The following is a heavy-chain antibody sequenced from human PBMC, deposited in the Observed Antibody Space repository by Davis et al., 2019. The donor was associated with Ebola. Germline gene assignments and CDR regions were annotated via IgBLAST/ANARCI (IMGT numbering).Heavy chain of an antibody. J-gene: IGHJ5*02. Sequence: SVKVSCKASGGTFSNYTFHWVRQAPGQGLEWMGRVIPILGTADYAQRFQGRVTITADTSTHTAYMELGRLRSDDTAMYYCTRGKWFDPWGQGTLVAVSS. CDR3: TRGKWFDP. V-gene: IGHV1-69*08. CDR2: VIPILGTA. CDR1: GGTFSNYT.